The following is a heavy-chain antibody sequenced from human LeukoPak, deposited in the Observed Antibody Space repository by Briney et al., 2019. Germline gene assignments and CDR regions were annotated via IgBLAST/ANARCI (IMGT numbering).Heavy chain of an antibody. CDR3: AREAEYYDILTGYYVRAFDI. D-gene: IGHD3-9*01. CDR2: IYYSGST. Sequence: SETLSLTCTVSGGSISSYYWSWIRQPPGEGLEWMGDIYYSGSTNYNPSLKSRVTISVDTSKNQFSLKLSSVTAADTAVYYCAREAEYYDILTGYYVRAFDIWGQGTMVTVSS. CDR1: GGSISSYY. J-gene: IGHJ3*02. V-gene: IGHV4-59*01.